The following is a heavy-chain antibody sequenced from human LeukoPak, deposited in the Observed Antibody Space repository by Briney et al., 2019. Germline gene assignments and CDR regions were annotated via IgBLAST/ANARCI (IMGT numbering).Heavy chain of an antibody. CDR3: GRLTTIHET. V-gene: IGHV4-39*01. CDR2: MYYSGGT. J-gene: IGHJ4*02. CDR1: GDSVSSAIYY. D-gene: IGHD1-1*01. Sequence: SETLSLTCTVSGDSVSSAIYYWGWIRQPPGKVLEWIASMYYSGGTYYNPSLKSRVTISIDTSKNQFSLNLNSVTAAGTAVYYCGRLTTIHETWGQGTLVTVSS.